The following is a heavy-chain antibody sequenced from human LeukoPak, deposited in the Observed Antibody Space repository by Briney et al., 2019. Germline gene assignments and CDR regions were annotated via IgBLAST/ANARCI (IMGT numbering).Heavy chain of an antibody. V-gene: IGHV4-39*07. J-gene: IGHJ3*02. Sequence: SETLSLTCIDSGGSISSSSYYWGWIRHPPGKGLEWLGSIYYSGSTYYNPSLKSRVTISVDTSKNQFSLKLSSVTAADTAVYYCARDLGDYYDSSDAFDIWGQGTMVTVSS. CDR1: GGSISSSSYY. CDR2: IYYSGST. D-gene: IGHD3-22*01. CDR3: ARDLGDYYDSSDAFDI.